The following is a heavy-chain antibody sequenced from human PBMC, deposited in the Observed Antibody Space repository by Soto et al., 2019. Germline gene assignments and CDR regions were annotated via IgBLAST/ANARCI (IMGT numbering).Heavy chain of an antibody. V-gene: IGHV4-39*01. CDR3: ARHTPAISISDH. D-gene: IGHD2-15*01. Sequence: SETLSLTCTVSGGSISSSSYYWGWIRQPPGKGLEWIGRIYYSGSTYYNPSLKRRVTISVDTSKNQFSLKLSSVTAADTAVYYCARHTPAISISDHWGQGTLVTVS. CDR2: IYYSGST. J-gene: IGHJ4*02. CDR1: GGSISSSSYY.